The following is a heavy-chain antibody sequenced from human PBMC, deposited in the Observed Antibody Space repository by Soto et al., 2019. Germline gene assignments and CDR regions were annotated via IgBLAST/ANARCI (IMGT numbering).Heavy chain of an antibody. CDR3: TRPATFCSADSCYESQFGMDV. Sequence: ASVKVSCKASGFAFTGYYIHWVRQAPGQGLEWMGWINANIGGTKYTQNFQGRVTITRDTSISTAYMELSRLRYDDTAVYFCTRPATFCSADSCYESQFGMDVWGQGTTGTVSS. CDR1: GFAFTGYY. D-gene: IGHD2-15*01. CDR2: INANIGGT. V-gene: IGHV1-2*02. J-gene: IGHJ6*02.